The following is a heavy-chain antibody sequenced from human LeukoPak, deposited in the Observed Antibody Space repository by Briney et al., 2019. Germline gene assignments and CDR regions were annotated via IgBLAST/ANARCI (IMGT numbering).Heavy chain of an antibody. CDR3: ARESRDTYYYDSSGYLNPDAFDI. D-gene: IGHD3-22*01. J-gene: IGHJ3*02. CDR2: ISSSSSYI. CDR1: GFTCSSYS. V-gene: IGHV3-21*01. Sequence: GGYLRLSCSASGFTCSSYSMNWVRQAPGKGREWVSSISSSSSYIYYADSVKGRFTISRDNAKNSLYLQMNSLRAEDTAVYYCARESRDTYYYDSSGYLNPDAFDIWGQGTMVTVSS.